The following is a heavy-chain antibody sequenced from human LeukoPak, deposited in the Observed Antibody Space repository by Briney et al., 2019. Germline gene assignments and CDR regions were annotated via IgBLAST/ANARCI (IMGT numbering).Heavy chain of an antibody. V-gene: IGHV4-31*03. CDR3: VTYYFDSSGPKKNY. Sequence: SETLSLTCTVSGGSISSGGYYWRWIRQHPGKGLEWIGYIYYSGSTYYNPSLKSRVTISVDTSKKQFSLKLSSVTAADTAVYYCVTYYFDSSGPKKNYWGQGTLVTVSS. J-gene: IGHJ4*02. CDR2: IYYSGST. CDR1: GGSISSGGYY. D-gene: IGHD3-22*01.